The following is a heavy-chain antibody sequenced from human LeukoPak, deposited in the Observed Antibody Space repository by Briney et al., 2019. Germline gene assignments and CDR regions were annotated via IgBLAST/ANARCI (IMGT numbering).Heavy chain of an antibody. CDR3: AKDPELQLELPGDH. CDR1: GFTFSSYA. Sequence: PGGSLRLSCAASGFTFSSYAMSWVRQAPGKGLEWVSATSISGGSTYYADSVKGRFTISRDNSKNTLYLQMNGLRAEDTAVYYCAKDPELQLELPGDHWGQGTLVTVSS. V-gene: IGHV3-23*01. J-gene: IGHJ4*02. CDR2: TSISGGST. D-gene: IGHD1-1*01.